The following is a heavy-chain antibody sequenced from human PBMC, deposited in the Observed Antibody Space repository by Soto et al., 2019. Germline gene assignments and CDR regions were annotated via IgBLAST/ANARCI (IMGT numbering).Heavy chain of an antibody. J-gene: IGHJ4*02. CDR2: ISGSGGST. CDR1: GFTFSSYA. D-gene: IGHD3-10*01. Sequence: EVQLLESGGGLVQPGGSLRLSCAASGFTFSSYAMSWVRQAPGKGLEWVSAISGSGGSTYYADSVKGRFTISRDNSMNTLYLRMNSLRAGDSAVYSCAKAPLWFGEAYWGQVTLVTVSS. CDR3: AKAPLWFGEAY. V-gene: IGHV3-23*01.